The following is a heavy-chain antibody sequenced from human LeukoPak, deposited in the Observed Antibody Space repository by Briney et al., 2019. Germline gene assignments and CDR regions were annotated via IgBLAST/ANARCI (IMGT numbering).Heavy chain of an antibody. J-gene: IGHJ4*02. CDR2: ISGSGGST. CDR1: GFTFSSYA. Sequence: PGGSLRLSCAASGFTFSSYAMSWVRQAPGKGLEWVSAISGSGGSTYYADSVKGRFTISRDNSKNTLYLQMNSLRAEDTAVYYCAKADYYDSSGYYYGGVSVDYWGQGTLVTVSS. CDR3: AKADYYDSSGYYYGGVSVDY. V-gene: IGHV3-23*01. D-gene: IGHD3-22*01.